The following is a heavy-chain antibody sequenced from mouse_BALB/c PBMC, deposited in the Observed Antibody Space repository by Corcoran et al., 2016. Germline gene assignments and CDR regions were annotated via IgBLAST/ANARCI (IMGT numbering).Heavy chain of an antibody. CDR3: ARGVRRDYYAMDY. CDR1: GYTFTNYG. Sequence: QIQLVQSGPELKKPGETVKISCKASGYTFTNYGMNWVKQAPGKGLKWMGWINTYTGEPTYADDFKGRFAFSLETSASTAYLQINNLKNEDMATYFCARGVRRDYYAMDYWGQGTSVTVSS. J-gene: IGHJ4*01. CDR2: INTYTGEP. V-gene: IGHV9-1*02. D-gene: IGHD2-14*01.